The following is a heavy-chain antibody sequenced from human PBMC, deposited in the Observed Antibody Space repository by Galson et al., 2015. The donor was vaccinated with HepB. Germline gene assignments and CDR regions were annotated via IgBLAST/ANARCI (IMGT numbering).Heavy chain of an antibody. Sequence: SLRLSCAASGFTFSSDAMSWVRQAPGKGLEWVSIIYAGGGSTYYADSVKGRFTISRDNSKNTLHLQMNGLRAEDTALYYCAKSTVFGTSITRHPHRAFDYWGQGTLVTVSS. J-gene: IGHJ4*02. D-gene: IGHD3-3*01. CDR1: GFTFSSDA. V-gene: IGHV3-23*01. CDR3: AKSTVFGTSITRHPHRAFDY. CDR2: IYAGGGST.